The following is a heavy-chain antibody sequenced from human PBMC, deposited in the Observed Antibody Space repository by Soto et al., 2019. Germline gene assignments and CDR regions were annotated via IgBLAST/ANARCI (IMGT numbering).Heavy chain of an antibody. CDR3: ARGARGYYDSSGYYKWFDP. CDR2: INHSGST. J-gene: IGHJ5*02. Sequence: SETLSLTCAVYGGSFSGYYWSWIRQPPGKGLEWIGEINHSGSTNYNPSLKSRVTISVDTSKNQFSLKLSSVTAADTAVYYCARGARGYYDSSGYYKWFDPWGQGTLVTVSS. V-gene: IGHV4-34*01. D-gene: IGHD3-22*01. CDR1: GGSFSGYY.